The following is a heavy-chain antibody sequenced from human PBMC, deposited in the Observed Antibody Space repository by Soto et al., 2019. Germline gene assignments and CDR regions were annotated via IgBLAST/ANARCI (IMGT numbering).Heavy chain of an antibody. V-gene: IGHV4-59*01. J-gene: IGHJ5*02. D-gene: IGHD5-18*01. Sequence: SETLSLTCTVSYASINNYHWTWIRQPPGNGLELIAFIYYTGITNFNPALKSRVTISVDTSKSQFSLKLSSVTAADTAVYYCAKDSGYNYGYFRWFDPWGQGTLVTVSS. CDR3: AKDSGYNYGYFRWFDP. CDR1: YASINNYH. CDR2: IYYTGIT.